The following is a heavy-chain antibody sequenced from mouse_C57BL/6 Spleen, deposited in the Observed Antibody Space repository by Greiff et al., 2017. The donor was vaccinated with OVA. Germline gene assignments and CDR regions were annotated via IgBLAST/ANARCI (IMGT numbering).Heavy chain of an antibody. CDR1: GFTFSDYY. CDR2: ISNGGGST. CDR3: ARQIWSRYFDV. J-gene: IGHJ1*03. D-gene: IGHD1-1*02. Sequence: EVQLVESGGGLVQPGGSLKLSCAASGFTFSDYYMYWVRQTPEKRLEWVAYISNGGGSTYYPDTVKGRFTISRDNAKNTLYLQMSRLKSEDTAMYYCARQIWSRYFDVWGTGTTVTVSS. V-gene: IGHV5-12*01.